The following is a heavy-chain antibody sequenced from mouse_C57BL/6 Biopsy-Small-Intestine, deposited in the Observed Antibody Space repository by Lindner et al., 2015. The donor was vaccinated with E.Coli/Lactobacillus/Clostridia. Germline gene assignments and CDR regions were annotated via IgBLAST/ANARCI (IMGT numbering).Heavy chain of an antibody. CDR2: NYPGSGNT. V-gene: IGHV1-81*01. Sequence: VQLQESGAELARPGASVKLSCTASGYTFTSYGLSWVKQRTGQGLEWIGENYPGSGNTYYNEKFKDKATLTADKSSSTAYMELRSLTSEDSAVFFCARRYYGSRYGYWYFDVWGTGTTVTVSS. J-gene: IGHJ1*03. CDR1: GYTFTSYG. CDR3: ARRYYGSRYGYWYFDV. D-gene: IGHD1-1*01.